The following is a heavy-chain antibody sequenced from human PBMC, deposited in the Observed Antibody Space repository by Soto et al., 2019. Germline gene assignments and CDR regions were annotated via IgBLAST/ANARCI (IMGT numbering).Heavy chain of an antibody. V-gene: IGHV1-69*06. Sequence: ASVKVSCKASGYTFTTFGISWVRQAPGQGLEWMGGIIPIFGTANYAQKFQGRVTITADKSTGTAYMELSSLRSEDTAVYYCAREENVDIVATVYYYGMDVWGQGTTVTV. D-gene: IGHD5-12*01. CDR2: IIPIFGTA. CDR3: AREENVDIVATVYYYGMDV. J-gene: IGHJ6*02. CDR1: GYTFTTFG.